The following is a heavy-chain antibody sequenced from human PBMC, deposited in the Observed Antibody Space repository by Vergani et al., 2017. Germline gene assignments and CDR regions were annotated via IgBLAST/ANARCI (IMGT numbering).Heavy chain of an antibody. D-gene: IGHD5-24*01. V-gene: IGHV3-49*04. Sequence: EVQLVESGGGLVQPGRSLRLSCTASGFTFGDYAMSWVRQAPGKGLEWVGFTRSKAYGGTTEYAASVKGRFTISRDESKSIAYLQMNSLKTEDTAVYYCTRLPPPSLREGYNLFDYWGQGTLVTVSS. CDR2: TRSKAYGGTT. J-gene: IGHJ4*02. CDR3: TRLPPPSLREGYNLFDY. CDR1: GFTFGDYA.